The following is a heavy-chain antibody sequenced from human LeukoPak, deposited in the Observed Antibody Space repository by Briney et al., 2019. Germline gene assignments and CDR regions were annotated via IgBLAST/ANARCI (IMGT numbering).Heavy chain of an antibody. Sequence: GGSLRLSCTASGFSINSYDMNWVRQAPGKGLEWVSSFSGSGDRTNYADSVKGRFTISRDNSKNTLYLQMNSLRAEDTAVYYCAKDRTKYSGYVHFDYWGQGTLVTVSS. CDR3: AKDRTKYSGYVHFDY. D-gene: IGHD5-12*01. CDR1: GFSINSYD. V-gene: IGHV3-23*01. J-gene: IGHJ4*02. CDR2: FSGSGDRT.